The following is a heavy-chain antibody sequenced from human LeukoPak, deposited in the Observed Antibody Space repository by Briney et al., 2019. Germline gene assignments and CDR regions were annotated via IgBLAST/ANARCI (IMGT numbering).Heavy chain of an antibody. CDR2: IYHSGST. CDR3: AGDFYGSGSYESY. D-gene: IGHD3-10*01. CDR1: GYSISSGYY. V-gene: IGHV4-38-2*02. J-gene: IGHJ4*02. Sequence: SETLSVTCTVSGYSISSGYYWGWIRQPPGKGLEWIGSIYHSGSTYYNPSLKSRVTISVDTSKNQFSLKLSSVTAADTAVYYCAGDFYGSGSYESYWGQGTLVTVSS.